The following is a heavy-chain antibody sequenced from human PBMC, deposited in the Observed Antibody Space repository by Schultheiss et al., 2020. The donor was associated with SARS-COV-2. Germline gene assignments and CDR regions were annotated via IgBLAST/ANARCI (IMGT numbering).Heavy chain of an antibody. D-gene: IGHD5-12*01. CDR2: IHHSAGT. CDR1: GGSISSGGYY. CDR3: AKGTVTTIFRPKGTEMRYEMDV. J-gene: IGHJ6*02. Sequence: SQTLSLTCPVSGGSISSGGYYWSWIRQHPGKGLEWIGYIHHSAGTNYNPSLKSRVTMSVDTSKNQFSLKLSSVTAADTAVYYCAKGTVTTIFRPKGTEMRYEMDVWGQGTTVTVSS. V-gene: IGHV4-61*08.